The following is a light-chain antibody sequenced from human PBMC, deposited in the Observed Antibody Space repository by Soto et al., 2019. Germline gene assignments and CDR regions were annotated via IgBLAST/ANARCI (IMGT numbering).Light chain of an antibody. CDR2: WAS. CDR3: QQSYSIPWT. V-gene: IGKV4-1*01. J-gene: IGKJ1*01. Sequence: DIVMTQSPDSLAVSLGERATINCKSSQSVLHSSNNKNYLTWYQQKPGQPPKLLIYWASTRESGVPDRFSGSGSGTDFTLTISSLQAADVAVYYCQQSYSIPWTFGQGTKVEIK. CDR1: QSVLHSSNNKNY.